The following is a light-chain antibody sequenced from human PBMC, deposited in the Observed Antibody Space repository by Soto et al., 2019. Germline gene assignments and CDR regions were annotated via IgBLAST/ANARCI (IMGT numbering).Light chain of an antibody. CDR2: SNN. J-gene: IGLJ3*02. CDR1: RSNIGVNA. CDR3: AVWDDNLNGPL. V-gene: IGLV1-44*01. Sequence: QSVLTQPPSASGSPGQRVSISCSGTRSNIGVNAVSCYQQYPGTAPKLLIFSNNQRPSGVPDRFSDSKSGTSASLAISGLQSEDEADYYCAVWDDNLNGPLFGGGTKLTVL.